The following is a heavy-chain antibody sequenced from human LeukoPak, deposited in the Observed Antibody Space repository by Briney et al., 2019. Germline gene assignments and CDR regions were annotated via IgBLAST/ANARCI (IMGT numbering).Heavy chain of an antibody. CDR1: GYTFTSYD. Sequence: ASVKVSCKASGYTFTSYDINWVGQATGRGLDWMGGMNPNSGNTDYAQKLQGRVTMTRNTSVRTAYMELSSLRSEDTAVYYCARGPTYYDILTGYYPTTYCYYYMDVWGKGTTVTISS. J-gene: IGHJ6*03. V-gene: IGHV1-8*01. CDR2: MNPNSGNT. CDR3: ARGPTYYDILTGYYPTTYCYYYMDV. D-gene: IGHD3-9*01.